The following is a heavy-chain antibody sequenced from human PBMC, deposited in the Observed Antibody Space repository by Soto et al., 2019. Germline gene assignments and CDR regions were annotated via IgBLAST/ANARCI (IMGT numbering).Heavy chain of an antibody. CDR1: GFTFDDYG. V-gene: IGHV3-20*04. D-gene: IGHD1-26*01. Sequence: EVQLVESGGGVVRPGGSLRLSCAASGFTFDDYGMNWVRQAPGKGLEWVSGMNWNGGSTGYADSVKGRFTISRDNAKNSLYLQMNSLRAEDTALYSWARGRVVGATCPFDYWGQGTLVTVSS. J-gene: IGHJ4*02. CDR3: ARGRVVGATCPFDY. CDR2: MNWNGGST.